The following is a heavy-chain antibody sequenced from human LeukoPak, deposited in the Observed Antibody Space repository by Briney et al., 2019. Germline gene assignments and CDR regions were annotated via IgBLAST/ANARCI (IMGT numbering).Heavy chain of an antibody. Sequence: SVKVSCKASGGTFSSYAISWVRQAPGQGLEWMGGIIPIFGTANYTQKFQGRVTITADESTSTAYMELRSLRSDDTAVYYCARADYGDYVLDYWGQGTLVTVSS. D-gene: IGHD4-17*01. CDR2: IIPIFGTA. V-gene: IGHV1-69*01. CDR1: GGTFSSYA. CDR3: ARADYGDYVLDY. J-gene: IGHJ4*02.